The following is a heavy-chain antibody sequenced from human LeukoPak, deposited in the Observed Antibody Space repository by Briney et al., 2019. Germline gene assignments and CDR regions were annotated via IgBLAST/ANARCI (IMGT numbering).Heavy chain of an antibody. D-gene: IGHD5-18*01. CDR1: GFTFSNND. CDR2: IRYDGINK. CDR3: AMDSYGPDDY. V-gene: IGHV3-30*02. Sequence: GGSLRLSCAASGFTFSNNDIHWVRQAPGKGLEWVAFIRYDGINKYYADSVKGRFTISRDNAKNSLYLQMNSLRVEDTAVYYCAMDSYGPDDYWGQGTLVTVSS. J-gene: IGHJ4*02.